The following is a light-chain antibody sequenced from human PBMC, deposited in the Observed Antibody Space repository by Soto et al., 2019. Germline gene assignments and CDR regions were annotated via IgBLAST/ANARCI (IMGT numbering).Light chain of an antibody. J-gene: IGKJ4*01. CDR2: GIS. CDR1: QSVTNSY. Sequence: EVVLTQSPGTLSLFPGERATLSCRASQSVTNSYLAWFQQKPGQAPRPLIYGISNRASGIPDRFSGSGSGTDFTLTISRLEPEDFAVYFCQQYGNSPLTFGGGTKVDIK. V-gene: IGKV3-20*01. CDR3: QQYGNSPLT.